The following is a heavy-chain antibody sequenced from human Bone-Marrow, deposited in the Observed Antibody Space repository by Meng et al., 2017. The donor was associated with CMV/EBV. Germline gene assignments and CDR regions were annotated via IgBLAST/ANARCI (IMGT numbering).Heavy chain of an antibody. CDR1: GGSISSSSYY. D-gene: IGHD3-3*01. CDR2: IYYSGST. V-gene: IGHV4-39*01. J-gene: IGHJ4*02. CDR3: ARRSSIGVVIIRYYFDY. Sequence: SETLSLTCTVSGGSISSSSYYWGWIRQPPGKGLEWIGSIYYSGSTYYNPSLKSRVTISVDTSKNQFSLKLSSVTAADTAVYYCARRSSIGVVIIRYYFDYWGQGTLVTVS.